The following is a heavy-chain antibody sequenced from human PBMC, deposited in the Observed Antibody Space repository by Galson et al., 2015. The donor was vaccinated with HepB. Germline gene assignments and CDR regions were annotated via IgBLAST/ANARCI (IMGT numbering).Heavy chain of an antibody. Sequence: LRLSCAASGVTFSSYAMGWVRQAPGKGLQWVSGITGSGDRTHYADYVMGRFTISRDNSKNILFLEMSNLKTEDTAVYYCMTDYSYEGYWGQGTLVTVSS. V-gene: IGHV3-23*01. CDR2: ITGSGDRT. D-gene: IGHD3-22*01. CDR1: GVTFSSYA. J-gene: IGHJ4*02. CDR3: MTDYSYEGY.